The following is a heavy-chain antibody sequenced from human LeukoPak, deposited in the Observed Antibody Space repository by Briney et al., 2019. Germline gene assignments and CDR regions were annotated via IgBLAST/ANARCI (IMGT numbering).Heavy chain of an antibody. Sequence: SETLSLTCTVSGGSISSSGYYWGWIRQPPGKGLEWIGSMYYSGSTYYNPSLKSRVTISVDTSKNQFSLKLSSVTAADTAVYYCARDVRGVIVPGGFDYWGQGTLVTVSS. J-gene: IGHJ4*02. CDR3: ARDVRGVIVPGGFDY. CDR2: MYYSGST. CDR1: GGSISSSGYY. D-gene: IGHD3-10*02. V-gene: IGHV4-39*07.